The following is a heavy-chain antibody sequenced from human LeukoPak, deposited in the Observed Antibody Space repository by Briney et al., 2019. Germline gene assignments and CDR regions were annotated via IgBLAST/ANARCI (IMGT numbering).Heavy chain of an antibody. D-gene: IGHD1-26*01. J-gene: IGHJ4*02. Sequence: GESLKISCKASGYRFTNYWIGWVRQMPGKGLECMGIIHPGDSEIRYSPSFQGQVTISVDKSISTAYLQWSGLKASDTAIYYCARRLGATQPYFDFWGQGALVTVSS. CDR3: ARRLGATQPYFDF. CDR2: IHPGDSEI. CDR1: GYRFTNYW. V-gene: IGHV5-51*01.